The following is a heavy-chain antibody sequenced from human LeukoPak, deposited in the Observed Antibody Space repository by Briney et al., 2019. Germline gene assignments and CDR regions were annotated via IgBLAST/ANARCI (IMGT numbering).Heavy chain of an antibody. CDR2: ISSSSSYI. V-gene: IGHV3-21*01. CDR1: GFTFSSYS. D-gene: IGHD2-2*01. Sequence: GGSLRLSYAASGFTFSSYSMNWVRQAPGKGLEWVSSISSSSSYIYYADSVKGRFTISRDNAKNSLYLQMNSLRAEDTAVYYCARAPGVYCSSTSCLYYFDYWGQGTLVTVSS. J-gene: IGHJ4*02. CDR3: ARAPGVYCSSTSCLYYFDY.